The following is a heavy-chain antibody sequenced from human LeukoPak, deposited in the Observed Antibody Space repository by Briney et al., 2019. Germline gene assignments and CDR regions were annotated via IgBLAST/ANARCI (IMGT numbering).Heavy chain of an antibody. J-gene: IGHJ4*02. Sequence: GASVKVSCEASGGTFSSYAISWVRQAPGQGLEWMGRIIPILGIANYAQKFQGRVTITADKSTSTAYMELSSLRSEDTAVYYCAREETYYYDSSGYYFDYWGQGTRVTVSS. CDR1: GGTFSSYA. CDR3: AREETYYYDSSGYYFDY. CDR2: IIPILGIA. D-gene: IGHD3-22*01. V-gene: IGHV1-69*04.